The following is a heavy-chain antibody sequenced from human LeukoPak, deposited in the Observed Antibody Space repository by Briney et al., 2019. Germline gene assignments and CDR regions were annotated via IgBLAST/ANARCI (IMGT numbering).Heavy chain of an antibody. CDR1: GFTFSSYS. CDR3: TKDLTDYHYYYTDV. Sequence: GGSLRLSCAASGFTFSSYSMNWVRQAPGKGLEWVSSISSSSSYIYYADSVKGRFTISRDNAKNSLYLQMNSLRAEDTAVYYCTKDLTDYHYYYTDVWGKGTTVIVSS. D-gene: IGHD2-21*02. CDR2: ISSSSSYI. V-gene: IGHV3-21*04. J-gene: IGHJ6*03.